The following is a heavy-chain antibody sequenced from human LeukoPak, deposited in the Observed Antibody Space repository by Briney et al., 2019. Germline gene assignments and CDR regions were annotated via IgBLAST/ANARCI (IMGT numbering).Heavy chain of an antibody. D-gene: IGHD6-13*01. CDR2: IWDDGSNQ. CDR3: ARGRGSSWYFDY. Sequence: GRSLRLSCAASGFTFSSYGMHWVRQAPGKGREWVAVIWDDGSNQKYADSVKGRFTISRDNSKNTLYLQMNSLRAEDTAVYYCARGRGSSWYFDYWGQGTLVTVSS. J-gene: IGHJ4*02. V-gene: IGHV3-33*01. CDR1: GFTFSSYG.